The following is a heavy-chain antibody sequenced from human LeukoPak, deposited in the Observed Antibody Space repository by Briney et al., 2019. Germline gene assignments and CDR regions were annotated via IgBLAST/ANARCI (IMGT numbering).Heavy chain of an antibody. CDR2: IYYSGST. V-gene: IGHV4-39*01. CDR1: SGSISSGNYY. CDR3: ARRGYSYDYFDY. D-gene: IGHD5-18*01. J-gene: IGHJ4*02. Sequence: SETLSLTCTVSSGSISSGNYYWGWIRQPPGKGLEWIGNIYYSGSTYYNPSLKSRVTISVDTSKNQFSLKLSSVTAADTAVYYCARRGYSYDYFDYWGQGTLVTVSS.